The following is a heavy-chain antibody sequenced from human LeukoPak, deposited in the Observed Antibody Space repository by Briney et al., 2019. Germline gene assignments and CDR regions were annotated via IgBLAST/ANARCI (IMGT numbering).Heavy chain of an antibody. CDR2: IRPEGTTT. V-gene: IGHV3-74*03. CDR3: ARDLDWILFDY. D-gene: IGHD3-9*01. J-gene: IGHJ4*02. Sequence: GGSLRLSCAASGLTFSTYWMHWVRQAPGKGLVWVARIRPEGTTTAYADSVKGRFTISRDNAKNTLFLQMNSLSAEDTAVYYCARDLDWILFDYWGQGTLVTVSS. CDR1: GLTFSTYW.